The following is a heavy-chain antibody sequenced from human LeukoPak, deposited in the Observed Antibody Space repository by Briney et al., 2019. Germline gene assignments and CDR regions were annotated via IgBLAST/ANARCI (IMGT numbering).Heavy chain of an antibody. D-gene: IGHD4-23*01. J-gene: IGHJ4*02. CDR2: TGTSTSTI. Sequence: GGSLRLSCTASGFTFSNAWMSWVRQAPGKGLEWVSYTGTSTSTIYYADSVKGRFTISRDNAKNSLYLQMNSLRDEDTAVYYCARHDYGANSGDYWGQDTLLTVSS. CDR3: ARHDYGANSGDY. CDR1: GFTFSNAW. V-gene: IGHV3-48*02.